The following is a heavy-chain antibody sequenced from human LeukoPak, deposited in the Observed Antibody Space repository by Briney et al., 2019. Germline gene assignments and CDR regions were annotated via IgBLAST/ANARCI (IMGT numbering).Heavy chain of an antibody. CDR1: GGSLSSYY. Sequence: SETLSLTCTVSGGSLSSYYWSLIRQPPGKGPGWIGYIYYSGSTNYNPSLKSRVTISVDTSKNQFSLKLSSVTAADTAVYYCARGWSDNWDDGSLYDYWGQGTLVTVSS. J-gene: IGHJ4*02. CDR2: IYYSGST. V-gene: IGHV4-59*01. CDR3: ARGWSDNWDDGSLYDY. D-gene: IGHD1-20*01.